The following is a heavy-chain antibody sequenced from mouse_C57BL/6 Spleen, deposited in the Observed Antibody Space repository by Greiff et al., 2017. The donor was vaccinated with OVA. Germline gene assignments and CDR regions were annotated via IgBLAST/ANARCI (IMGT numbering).Heavy chain of an antibody. D-gene: IGHD1-2*01. V-gene: IGHV1-15*01. CDR1: GYTFTDYV. J-gene: IGHJ2*01. CDR3: TRSFTTASSWGGYFDY. Sequence: QVQLKQSGAELVRPGASVTLSCKASGYTFTDYVMHWVKQTPVHGLEWIGAIDPETGGTAYNQKFKGKAILTADKSSSTAYMELRSLTSEDSAVYYCTRSFTTASSWGGYFDYWGQGTTLTVSS. CDR2: IDPETGGT.